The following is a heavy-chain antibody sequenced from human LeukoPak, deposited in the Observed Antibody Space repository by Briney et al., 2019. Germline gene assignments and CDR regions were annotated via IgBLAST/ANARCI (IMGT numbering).Heavy chain of an antibody. Sequence: GGSLRLSCAASGFTFSSYSMNWVRQAPGKGLEWVSSISSSSSYIYYADSVKGRFTISRDNAKNSLYLQMNSLRAEDTAVYYCARDGSLLTAGDDYWGQGTLVTVSS. CDR2: ISSSSSYI. CDR3: ARDGSLLTAGDDY. CDR1: GFTFSSYS. J-gene: IGHJ4*02. D-gene: IGHD6-13*01. V-gene: IGHV3-21*04.